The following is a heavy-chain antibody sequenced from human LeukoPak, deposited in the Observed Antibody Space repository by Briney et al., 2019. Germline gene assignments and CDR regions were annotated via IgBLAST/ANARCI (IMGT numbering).Heavy chain of an antibody. CDR2: IYHSGST. Sequence: SETLSLTCAVSGGSISSGGYYWSWIRQPPGKGLEWIGYIYHSGSTYYNPSLKSRVTISVDRSKNQFSLKLSSVTAADTAVYYCARAPSYSNYFDYWGQGTLVTVSS. J-gene: IGHJ4*02. CDR1: GGSISSGGYY. CDR3: ARAPSYSNYFDY. V-gene: IGHV4-30-2*01. D-gene: IGHD4-4*01.